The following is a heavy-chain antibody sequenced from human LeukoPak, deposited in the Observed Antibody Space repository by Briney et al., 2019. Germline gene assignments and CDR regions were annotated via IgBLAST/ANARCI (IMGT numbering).Heavy chain of an antibody. Sequence: GVLRLSCAASGFTFSGYAMSWVRQAPWKGLEWVSAISGSGGSTYYADAVKGRFTISRDNSKNTLYLQMNSLRAEDTAVYYCAKDGYGGNYPNYFDYWGQGTLVTVSS. CDR3: AKDGYGGNYPNYFDY. V-gene: IGHV3-23*01. J-gene: IGHJ4*02. CDR1: GFTFSGYA. CDR2: ISGSGGST. D-gene: IGHD4-23*01.